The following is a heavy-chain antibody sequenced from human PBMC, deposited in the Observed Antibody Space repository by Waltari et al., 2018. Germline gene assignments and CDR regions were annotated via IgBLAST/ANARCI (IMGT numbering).Heavy chain of an antibody. D-gene: IGHD3-22*01. J-gene: IGHJ4*02. Sequence: VQLAESGGGLVRPGRSLRVCCAASGFRACNNYMRWVRQAPGKGLEWVSLIYSGGYTQYADSVKGRFTISRDNSKNTLYLQMNSLRVEDTAVYYCARNPRYDSPDWGQGTLVTVSS. CDR1: GFRACNNY. V-gene: IGHV3-66*02. CDR3: ARNPRYDSPD. CDR2: IYSGGYT.